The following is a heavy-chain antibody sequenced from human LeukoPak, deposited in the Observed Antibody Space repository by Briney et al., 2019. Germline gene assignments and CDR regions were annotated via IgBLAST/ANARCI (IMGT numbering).Heavy chain of an antibody. CDR3: ARDERYCSGGSCYAYYFDY. CDR1: GDSVSSNSAA. D-gene: IGHD2-15*01. Sequence: SQTLSLTCAISGDSVSSNSAAWNWIRQSPSRGLEWLGRTYYRSKWYNDYAVSVKSRITINPDTSKNQFSLQLNSVTPEDTAVYYCARDERYCSGGSCYAYYFDYWGQGTLVTVSS. V-gene: IGHV6-1*01. CDR2: TYYRSKWYN. J-gene: IGHJ4*02.